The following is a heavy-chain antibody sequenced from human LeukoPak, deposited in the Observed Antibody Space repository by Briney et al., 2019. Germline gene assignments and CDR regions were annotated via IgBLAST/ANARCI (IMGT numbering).Heavy chain of an antibody. V-gene: IGHV1-2*02. CDR2: INPNSGGT. CDR1: GYTFTGND. J-gene: IGHJ4*02. CDR3: VRRPLSGVVDY. Sequence: ASVKVSCKASGYTFTGNDMHWVRQAPGQGLEWMGWINPNSGGTNYAQKFQGRVTMTRDTSISTAYMELSRLRSDDTAVYYCVRRPLSGVVDYWGQGTLVTVSS. D-gene: IGHD3-10*01.